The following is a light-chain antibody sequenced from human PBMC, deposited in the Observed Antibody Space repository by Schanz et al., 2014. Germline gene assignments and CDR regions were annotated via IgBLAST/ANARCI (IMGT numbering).Light chain of an antibody. J-gene: IGKJ1*01. CDR2: GAS. CDR3: QQYDNWPPWT. Sequence: ETLMTQSPATLSVSPGGRATLSCRASQGIGSNLAWYRQKPGQAPSLLIYGASTRATGIPARFSGGGSGTDFTLTISSLQSEDLAVYFCQQYDNWPPWTFGQGTKVEIK. CDR1: QGIGSN. V-gene: IGKV3D-15*01.